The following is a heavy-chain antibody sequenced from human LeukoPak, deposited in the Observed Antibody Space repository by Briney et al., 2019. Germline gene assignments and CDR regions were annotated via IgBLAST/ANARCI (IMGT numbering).Heavy chain of an antibody. Sequence: SETLSLTCTVSSGSIRRYYWSWIRQPPGKGLEWIGYIYGSGSTHFNPSLKSRVTMSVDTSKNQISLKLSFVTAADTAMYYCARSTMVNTATGWFDPWGQGTLVTVSS. CDR3: ARSTMVNTATGWFDP. J-gene: IGHJ5*02. D-gene: IGHD4/OR15-4a*01. V-gene: IGHV4-59*12. CDR1: SGSIRRYY. CDR2: IYGSGST.